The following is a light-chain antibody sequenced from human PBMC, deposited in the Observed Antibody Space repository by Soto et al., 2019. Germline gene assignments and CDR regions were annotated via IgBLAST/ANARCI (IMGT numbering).Light chain of an antibody. CDR2: TYD. CDR3: ASCDDRVNDVV. J-gene: IGLJ2*01. CDR1: SSNIGTYT. V-gene: IGLV1-44*01. Sequence: QSVLTQPPSVSGTPGQSITISCSGSSSNIGTYTFTWYQHLPGTAPKLLISTYDKRPSGVADRFSGSKSGTSASLAISGLQSEDEADYYCASCDDRVNDVVFGGGTQVTVL.